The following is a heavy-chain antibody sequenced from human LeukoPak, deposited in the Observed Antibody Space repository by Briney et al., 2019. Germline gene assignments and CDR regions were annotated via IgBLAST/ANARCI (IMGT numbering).Heavy chain of an antibody. CDR2: ISAYNGNT. Sequence: GASVKVSCKASGYTFTSYGISWVRQAPGQGLEWMGWISAYNGNTNYAQKLQGRVTMTTDTSTSTAYMELRSLRSDDTAVYYCARDRFGGTMVRGVIPPGVNYYYGMDVWGQGTTVTASS. D-gene: IGHD3-10*01. J-gene: IGHJ6*02. CDR3: ARDRFGGTMVRGVIPPGVNYYYGMDV. V-gene: IGHV1-18*01. CDR1: GYTFTSYG.